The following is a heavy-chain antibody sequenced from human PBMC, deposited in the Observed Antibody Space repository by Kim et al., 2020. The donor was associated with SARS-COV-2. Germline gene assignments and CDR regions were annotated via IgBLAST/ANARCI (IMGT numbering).Heavy chain of an antibody. D-gene: IGHD3-10*01. CDR2: INHSGST. J-gene: IGHJ5*02. CDR1: GGSFSGYY. V-gene: IGHV4-34*01. CDR3: ARGGVRGVIRLSRPFDP. Sequence: SETLSLTCAVYGGSFSGYYWSWIRQPPGKGLEWIGEINHSGSTNYNPSLKSRVTISVDTSKNQFSLKLSSVTAADTAVYYCARGGVRGVIRLSRPFDPWGQGTLVTVSS.